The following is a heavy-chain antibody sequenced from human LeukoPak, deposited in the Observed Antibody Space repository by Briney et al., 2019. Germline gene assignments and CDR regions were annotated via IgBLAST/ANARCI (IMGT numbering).Heavy chain of an antibody. Sequence: ASVKVSCKASGYTFTSYGISWVRQAPGQGLEWMGWISAYNGSTNYAQKLQGRVTMTTDTSTSTAYMELRSLRSDDTAVYYCARRAVAGTEGYYYYGMDVWGQGTTVTVSS. V-gene: IGHV1-18*01. CDR2: ISAYNGST. J-gene: IGHJ6*02. D-gene: IGHD6-19*01. CDR3: ARRAVAGTEGYYYYGMDV. CDR1: GYTFTSYG.